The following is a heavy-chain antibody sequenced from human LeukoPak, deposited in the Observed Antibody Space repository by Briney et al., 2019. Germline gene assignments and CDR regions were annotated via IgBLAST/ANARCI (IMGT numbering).Heavy chain of an antibody. Sequence: SVKVSCKASGCTIINYAINWVRQAPGQGLEWMGIINPSGGSTSYAQKFQGRVTITADESTSTAYMELSSLRSEDTAVYYCARADAAIPNWFDPWGQGTLVTVSS. CDR2: INPSGGST. CDR1: GCTIINYA. D-gene: IGHD2-2*02. CDR3: ARADAAIPNWFDP. V-gene: IGHV1-69*11. J-gene: IGHJ5*02.